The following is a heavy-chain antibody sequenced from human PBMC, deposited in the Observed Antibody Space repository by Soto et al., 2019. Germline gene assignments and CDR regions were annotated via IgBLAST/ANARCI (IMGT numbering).Heavy chain of an antibody. CDR1: GFSLSHYG. CDR3: ARDADTSGHYSHFDY. D-gene: IGHD3-22*01. Sequence: QVQLVESGGDVVQPGRSLTLSCAASGFSLSHYGIHWVRQAPXXXXXXVAVLWYDGSNKYYADSVKGRFTISRDNSKNTVYXQMNSLRAEDTAVXYXARDADTSGHYSHFDYWGQGTRVTVSS. V-gene: IGHV3-33*01. CDR2: LWYDGSNK. J-gene: IGHJ4*02.